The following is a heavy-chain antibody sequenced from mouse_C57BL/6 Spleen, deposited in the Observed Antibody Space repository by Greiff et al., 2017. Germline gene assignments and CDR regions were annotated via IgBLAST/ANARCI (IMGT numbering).Heavy chain of an antibody. Sequence: QVQLQQSGPELVKPGASVKISCKASGYAFSSSWMNWVKQRPGKGLEWIGRIYPGDGDTNYNGKFKGKATLTADKSSSTAYMQLSSLTSEDSAVYFCARPSKDAMDYWGQGTSVTGSS. CDR2: IYPGDGDT. J-gene: IGHJ4*01. CDR3: ARPSKDAMDY. CDR1: GYAFSSSW. V-gene: IGHV1-82*01.